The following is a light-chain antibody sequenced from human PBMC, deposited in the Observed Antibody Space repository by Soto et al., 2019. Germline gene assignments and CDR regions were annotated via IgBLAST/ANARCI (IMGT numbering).Light chain of an antibody. J-gene: IGKJ1*01. CDR1: QTISTW. CDR2: DAS. Sequence: DIQVTQSPPTLSASVGDRVTITCRASQTISTWMAWYQQKPGKAPKLLFYDASTLQSGIASRFSGSGSGTEFTRIISGLQPDESAIYYCQQYTNTNNPWMFGQGTKVDIK. V-gene: IGKV1-5*01. CDR3: QQYTNTNNPWM.